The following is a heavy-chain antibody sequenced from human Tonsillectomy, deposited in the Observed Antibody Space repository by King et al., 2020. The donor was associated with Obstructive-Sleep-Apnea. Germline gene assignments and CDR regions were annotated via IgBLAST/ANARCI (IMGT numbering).Heavy chain of an antibody. D-gene: IGHD3-3*01. CDR3: ARSGPEVLRFLEGEYFQH. CDR1: GGSISSGGYY. J-gene: IGHJ1*01. Sequence: QLQESGPGLVKPSQTLSLTCTVSGGSISSGGYYWSWIRQHPGKGLEWIGYISYSGSTYYNPSLKSRVTISVDTSKNQFSLKLSSETAADTAVYYCARSGPEVLRFLEGEYFQHWGQGTLVTVSS. CDR2: ISYSGST. V-gene: IGHV4-31*03.